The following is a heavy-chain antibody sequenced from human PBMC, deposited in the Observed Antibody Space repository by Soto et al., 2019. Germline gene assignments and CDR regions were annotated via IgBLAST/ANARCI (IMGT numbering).Heavy chain of an antibody. CDR2: IFHTGSA. CDR1: GGSITSNW. D-gene: IGHD2-21*01. V-gene: IGHV4-4*02. CDR3: ARHIAVSGTRGFDH. Sequence: QVQLQESGPGLMKPSGTLSLTCAVSGGSITSNWWSWVRQPPGKGLGWIAEIFHTGSANYNPSLMGRHTISMDKSRNHLSLNLNSVTAADTAVYYCARHIAVSGTRGFDHWGQGTLVTVSS. J-gene: IGHJ4*02.